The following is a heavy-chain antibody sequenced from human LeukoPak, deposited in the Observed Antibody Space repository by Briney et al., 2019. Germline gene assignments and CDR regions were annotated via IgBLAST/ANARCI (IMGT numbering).Heavy chain of an antibody. J-gene: IGHJ4*02. Sequence: PSQTLSLTCTVSGGSISSGGYYWSWIRQPPGKGLEWIGYNYHSGSTYYNPSLKSRVTISVDTSKNQFSLKLSSVTAADTAVYYCARHSYYYDSSGYYYLDYWGQGTLVTVSS. CDR3: ARHSYYYDSSGYYYLDY. CDR2: NYHSGST. D-gene: IGHD3-22*01. V-gene: IGHV4-30-2*01. CDR1: GGSISSGGYY.